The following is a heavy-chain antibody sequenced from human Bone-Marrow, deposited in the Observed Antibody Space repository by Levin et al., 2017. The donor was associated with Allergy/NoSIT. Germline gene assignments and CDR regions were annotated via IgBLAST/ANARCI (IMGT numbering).Heavy chain of an antibody. Sequence: ASVKVSCAASGFTFSSYDMSWVRQAPGKGLEWVSAIRGSASKTFYADSVKGRFTISRDNSKNTVSLQMNSLRAEDTAIYYCVPGIAVTGSPTDYWGQGTLVTVSS. J-gene: IGHJ4*02. CDR3: VPGIAVTGSPTDY. D-gene: IGHD6-19*01. V-gene: IGHV3-23*01. CDR2: IRGSASKT. CDR1: GFTFSSYD.